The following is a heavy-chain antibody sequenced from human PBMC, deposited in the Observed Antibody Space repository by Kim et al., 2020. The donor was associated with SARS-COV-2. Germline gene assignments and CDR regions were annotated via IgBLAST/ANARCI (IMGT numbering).Heavy chain of an antibody. Sequence: GGSLRLSCAASGLTFSGHSLHWVRQAPGKGLEWISYISDSGSSIYYVDSVKGQFTISRDNAKNSLYLQMTNLRVEDTAVYYCARRLDYWGQGTLVTVSS. V-gene: IGHV3-48*01. J-gene: IGHJ4*02. CDR2: ISDSGSSI. CDR1: GLTFSGHS. CDR3: ARRLDY.